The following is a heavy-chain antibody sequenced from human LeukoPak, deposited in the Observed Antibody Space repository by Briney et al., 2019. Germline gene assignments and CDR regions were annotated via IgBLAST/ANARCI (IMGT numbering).Heavy chain of an antibody. J-gene: IGHJ6*03. Sequence: GGSLRLSCAASGFTFSSYGMHWVRQAPGKGLEWGAFIRYDGSNKYYADSVKGRFTISRDNSKNTLYLQMNSLRAEDTAVYYCAKGKAALWFGEFTNYYYYMDVWGKGTTVTISS. V-gene: IGHV3-30*02. CDR1: GFTFSSYG. CDR3: AKGKAALWFGEFTNYYYYMDV. CDR2: IRYDGSNK. D-gene: IGHD3-10*01.